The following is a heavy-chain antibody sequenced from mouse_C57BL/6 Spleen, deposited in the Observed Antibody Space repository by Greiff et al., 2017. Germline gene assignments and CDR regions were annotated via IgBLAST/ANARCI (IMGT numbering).Heavy chain of an antibody. V-gene: IGHV1-54*01. Sequence: QVQLKESGAELVRPGTSVKVSCKASGYAFTNYLIEWVKQRPGQGLEWIGVINPGSGGTNYNEKFKGKATLTADKSSSTAYMQLSSLTSEDSAVYCCARGGSSGPYYYAMDYWGQGTSVTVSS. D-gene: IGHD3-2*02. J-gene: IGHJ4*01. CDR3: ARGGSSGPYYYAMDY. CDR2: INPGSGGT. CDR1: GYAFTNYL.